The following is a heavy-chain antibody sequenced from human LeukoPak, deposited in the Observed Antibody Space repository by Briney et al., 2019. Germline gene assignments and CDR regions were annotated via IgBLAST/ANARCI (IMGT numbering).Heavy chain of an antibody. Sequence: SETLSLTCTVSGGSISSYYWSWIRQPPGKGLEWIGYIYYSGSTNYNPSLKSRVTISVDTSKNQFSLKLSSVTAADTAVYYCARKLGYCSGGSCYSYAFDIWGQGTMVTVSS. CDR2: IYYSGST. CDR1: GGSISSYY. CDR3: ARKLGYCSGGSCYSYAFDI. D-gene: IGHD2-15*01. V-gene: IGHV4-59*12. J-gene: IGHJ3*02.